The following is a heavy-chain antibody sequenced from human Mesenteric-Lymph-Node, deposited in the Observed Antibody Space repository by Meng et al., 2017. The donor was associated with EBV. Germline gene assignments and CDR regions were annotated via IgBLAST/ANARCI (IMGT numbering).Heavy chain of an antibody. CDR1: SGSISSSGYY. D-gene: IGHD4-17*01. J-gene: IGHJ4*02. Sequence: QLQLPEPGPVLLKTSETLPLPCTVPSGSISSSGYYWGWIRQPPGKGLEWIGSIYYSGRTDYNPSLKTRVSISVDSSKTQFSLKLSSVTAADTAVYFCARRNVRSQFDFWGQGTLVTVSS. CDR2: IYYSGRT. CDR3: ARRNVRSQFDF. V-gene: IGHV4-39*01.